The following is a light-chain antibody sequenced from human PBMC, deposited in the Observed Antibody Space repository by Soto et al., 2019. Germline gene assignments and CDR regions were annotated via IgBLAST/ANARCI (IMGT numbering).Light chain of an antibody. CDR2: AAT. V-gene: IGKV1-39*01. Sequence: DIQMTQSPSSLSASVGDRVTITCRASQSISSYLNWYQQKPGKAPKILIYAATSLQSGVPSRFSGSGSGTDFTLTISRLQPEDFATYYCQQSYSTPLTFGGGTKLEIK. J-gene: IGKJ4*01. CDR1: QSISSY. CDR3: QQSYSTPLT.